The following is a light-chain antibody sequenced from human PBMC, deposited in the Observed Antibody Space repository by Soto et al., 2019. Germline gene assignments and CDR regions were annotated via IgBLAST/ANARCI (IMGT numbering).Light chain of an antibody. CDR1: SSDVGGYNY. CDR3: SSYTSSSTRV. Sequence: QSVLTQPASVSGSPGQSITISCTGTSSDVGGYNYVYWYQQHPGKAPKLMIYDISNRPSGVSNRFSGSKSGNTASLTISGLQADDEADYYCSSYTSSSTRVFGTGTKLTVL. CDR2: DIS. J-gene: IGLJ1*01. V-gene: IGLV2-14*01.